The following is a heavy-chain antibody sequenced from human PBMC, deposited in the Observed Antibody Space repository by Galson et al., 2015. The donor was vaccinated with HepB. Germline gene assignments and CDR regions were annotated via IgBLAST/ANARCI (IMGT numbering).Heavy chain of an antibody. J-gene: IGHJ6*02. D-gene: IGHD2-2*01. V-gene: IGHV3-48*02. CDR1: GFTFSSYS. CDR3: ARDIVVVPARYYYYYYGMDV. CDR2: ISSSSSTI. Sequence: SLRLSCAASGFTFSSYSMNWVRQAPGKGLEWVSYISSSSSTIYYADSVKGRFTISRDNAKNSLYLQMNSLRDEDTAVYYCARDIVVVPARYYYYYYGMDVWAQGPTVTV.